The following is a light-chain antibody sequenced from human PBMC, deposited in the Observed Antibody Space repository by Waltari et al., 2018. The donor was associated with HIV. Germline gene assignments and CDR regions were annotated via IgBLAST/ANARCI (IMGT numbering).Light chain of an antibody. CDR2: GTS. J-gene: IGKJ3*01. Sequence: DIQMTQSPSSLSASVGDRVTITCRASQNIDNFLTWYQQKPVKAPTLLISGTSAFQSGVPSRFTASGSGTDFTLTINSLQPEDFATYFCLQGYSTPLTFGPGTKVDIK. CDR1: QNIDNF. V-gene: IGKV1-39*01. CDR3: LQGYSTPLT.